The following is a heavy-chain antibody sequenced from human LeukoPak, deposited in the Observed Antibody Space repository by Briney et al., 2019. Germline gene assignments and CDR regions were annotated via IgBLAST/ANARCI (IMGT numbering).Heavy chain of an antibody. CDR3: ARSPEGYYDFWSGPDY. J-gene: IGHJ4*02. D-gene: IGHD3-3*01. CDR1: GFTFSSYA. Sequence: TGGSLRLSCAASGFTFSSYAMHWVRQAPGKGLEWVAVISYDGSNKYYADSVKGRFTISRDHSKNTLYLQMNSLRAEDTAVYYCARSPEGYYDFWSGPDYWGQGTLVTVSS. V-gene: IGHV3-30-3*01. CDR2: ISYDGSNK.